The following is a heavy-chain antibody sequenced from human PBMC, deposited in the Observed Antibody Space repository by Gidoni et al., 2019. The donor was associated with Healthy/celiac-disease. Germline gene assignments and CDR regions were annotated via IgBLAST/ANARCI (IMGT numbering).Heavy chain of an antibody. CDR2: IWYDGSNK. D-gene: IGHD2-2*01. CDR1: GFTFSSYG. CDR3: ARDQDCSSTSCYGHYYYYGMDV. V-gene: IGHV3-33*01. Sequence: QVQLVESGGGVVQPGRSLRLSCAASGFTFSSYGMNWVRQAPGKGLEWVAVIWYDGSNKYYADSVKGRFTISRDNSKNTLYLQMNSLRAEDTAVYYCARDQDCSSTSCYGHYYYYGMDVWGQGTTVTVSS. J-gene: IGHJ6*02.